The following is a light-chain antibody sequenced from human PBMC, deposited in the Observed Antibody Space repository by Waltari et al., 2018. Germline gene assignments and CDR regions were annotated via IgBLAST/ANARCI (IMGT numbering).Light chain of an antibody. CDR2: AAS. CDR1: QSINNY. J-gene: IGKJ1*01. CDR3: QQSYNNPRA. Sequence: DIQMTQSPSSLSASVGDRVAITCRASQSINNYVNWFQQKPGKPPKILIYAASTLQSGVPSRFSGGASGTDFTLTISSLQPEDFATYYCQQSYNNPRAFGQGTKVEIK. V-gene: IGKV1-39*01.